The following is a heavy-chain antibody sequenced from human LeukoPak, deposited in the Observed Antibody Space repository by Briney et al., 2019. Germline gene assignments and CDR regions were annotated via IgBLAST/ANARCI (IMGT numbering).Heavy chain of an antibody. V-gene: IGHV3-23*01. CDR3: AKDVVDYFDS. CDR2: ISGDGVGT. J-gene: IGHJ4*02. Sequence: GSLRLSCAASGFTFGSFAMSWVRLVPGRGLEWVSTISGDGVGTYYADSVKGRFTISTDSSNNTLYLQMSSLRAEDTAVYYCAKDVVDYFDSWGQGTLVTVSS. CDR1: GFTFGSFA. D-gene: IGHD2-15*01.